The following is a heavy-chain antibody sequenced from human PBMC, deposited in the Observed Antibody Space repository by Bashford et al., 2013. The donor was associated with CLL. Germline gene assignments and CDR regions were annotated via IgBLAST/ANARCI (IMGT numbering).Heavy chain of an antibody. D-gene: IGHD3-22*01. CDR3: AKEGTYMIVSGRADY. J-gene: IGHJ4*02. CDR2: IRGSGDRT. V-gene: IGHV3-23*01. CDR1: GFLFRDYA. Sequence: GGSLRLSCTASGFLFRDYAMSWVRQAPGKGLEWVSGIRGSGDRTYYADSVRGRFTVSRDNSNNTVYLQMNTLRAEDTALYYCAKEGTYMIVSGRADYWGRGTLVTVSS.